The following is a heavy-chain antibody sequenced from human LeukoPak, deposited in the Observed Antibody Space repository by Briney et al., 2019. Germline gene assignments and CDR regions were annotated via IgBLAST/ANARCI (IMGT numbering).Heavy chain of an antibody. CDR1: GFTFSDYY. V-gene: IGHV3-11*04. J-gene: IGHJ6*03. Sequence: GGSLRLSCAASGFTFSDYYMSWIRQAPGKGLEWVSYISSSGSTIYYADSVKGRFTISRDNAKNSLYLQMNSLRAEDTAVYYCASSGDPYYYYYMDVWGKGTTVTVSS. CDR3: ASSGDPYYYYYMDV. CDR2: ISSSGSTI. D-gene: IGHD7-27*01.